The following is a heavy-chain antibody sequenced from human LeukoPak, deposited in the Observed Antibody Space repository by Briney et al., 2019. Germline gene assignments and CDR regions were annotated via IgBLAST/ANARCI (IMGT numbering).Heavy chain of an antibody. CDR3: ARGQSYYEAFDI. CDR1: GFTVSSDY. D-gene: IGHD1-26*01. J-gene: IGHJ3*02. Sequence: PGGSQRLSCAASGFTVSSDYMSWVRQPPGKGLEWVSVIYSGGSTNYADSVKGRFTISRDNSKNTLHLQMNSLRVEDTAVYYCARGQSYYEAFDIWGQGTMVTVSS. V-gene: IGHV3-53*03. CDR2: IYSGGST.